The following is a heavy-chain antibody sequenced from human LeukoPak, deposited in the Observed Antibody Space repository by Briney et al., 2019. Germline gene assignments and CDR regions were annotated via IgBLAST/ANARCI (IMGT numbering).Heavy chain of an antibody. CDR1: GGSISSSNW. V-gene: IGHV4-4*02. Sequence: SETLSLTCTVSGGSISSSNWWSWVRQPPGKGLEWIGEIYHSGSTNYNPSLKSRVTISVDTSKNQFSLKLSSVTAADTAVYYCARRPPYYYGSSGPSTYSDYWGQGTLVTVSS. CDR3: ARRPPYYYGSSGPSTYSDY. D-gene: IGHD3-22*01. CDR2: IYHSGST. J-gene: IGHJ4*02.